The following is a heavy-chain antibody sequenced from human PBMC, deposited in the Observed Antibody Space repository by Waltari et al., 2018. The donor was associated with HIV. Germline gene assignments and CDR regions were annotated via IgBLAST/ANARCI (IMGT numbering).Heavy chain of an antibody. CDR2: TKQDGSEK. Sequence: EVQLVESGGGLVQPGGSLRLSCAASGFTFSSYWMSWVRQAPGKGLEGVANTKQDGSEKDYVDAVKGRFTISRDNAQNSLYLQMNSLRAEDTAVYYCARVRVRSSSSYYWYFDLWGRGTLVTV. V-gene: IGHV3-7*01. CDR1: GFTFSSYW. D-gene: IGHD2-2*01. CDR3: ARVRVRSSSSYYWYFDL. J-gene: IGHJ2*01.